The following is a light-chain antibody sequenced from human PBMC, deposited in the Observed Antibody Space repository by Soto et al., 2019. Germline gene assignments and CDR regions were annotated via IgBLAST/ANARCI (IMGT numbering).Light chain of an antibody. CDR2: EVS. J-gene: IGLJ3*02. V-gene: IGLV2-18*02. CDR3: SSFTSSSTRV. Sequence: QSALTQPPSVSGSPGQSVTISCTGTSGDVGSYNRVSWYQQPPGTAPKLMIYEVSNRPSGVPDRFSGSKSGNTASLTISGLQAEDEADYYCSSFTSSSTRVFGGGTKVTVL. CDR1: SGDVGSYNR.